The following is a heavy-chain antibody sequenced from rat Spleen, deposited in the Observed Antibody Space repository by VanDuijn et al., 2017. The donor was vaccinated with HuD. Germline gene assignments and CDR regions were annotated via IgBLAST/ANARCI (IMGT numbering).Heavy chain of an antibody. J-gene: IGHJ3*01. CDR1: GFTFSNYD. CDR3: TTENYWFAY. Sequence: EVQLVESGGGLVQPGRSMKLSCAASGFTFSNYDMAWVRQAPTKGLEWVASISFDGSSTYYRDSEKGRFTFSRDNAKSTLYLQMDSLRSEDTATYYCTTENYWFAYWGQGTLVTVSS. D-gene: IGHD1-10*01. V-gene: IGHV5-20*01. CDR2: ISFDGSST.